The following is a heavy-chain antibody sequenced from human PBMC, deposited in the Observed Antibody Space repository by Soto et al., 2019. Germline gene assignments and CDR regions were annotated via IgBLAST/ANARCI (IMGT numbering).Heavy chain of an antibody. J-gene: IGHJ6*02. CDR2: IVPIFGA. Sequence: QVQLVQSGAEVKKPGSSVKVSCKSSGGTFSNYGFSWVRKAPGQGLECMGVIVPIFGAEHPQKFQGRVTITAXXSXNXXFMELRGLRSEDTAVYYCARGGSDYEGSGYYQGHVWGQGTTVTVSS. D-gene: IGHD3-22*01. CDR1: GGTFSNYG. CDR3: ARGGSDYEGSGYYQGHV. V-gene: IGHV1-69*12.